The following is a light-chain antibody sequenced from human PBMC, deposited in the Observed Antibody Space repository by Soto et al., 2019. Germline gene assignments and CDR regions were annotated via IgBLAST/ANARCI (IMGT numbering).Light chain of an antibody. CDR3: AAWDDSLNGPV. Sequence: QSVLTQPPSASGTPGQRVTLSCSGSSSNIGSNTVNWYQQLPGTAPKLLIDSNNQRPSGVPDRFSGSKSGTSASLAISGLQAEDEADYYCAAWDDSLNGPVCGGGTKLTVL. J-gene: IGLJ3*02. CDR1: SSNIGSNT. V-gene: IGLV1-44*01. CDR2: SNN.